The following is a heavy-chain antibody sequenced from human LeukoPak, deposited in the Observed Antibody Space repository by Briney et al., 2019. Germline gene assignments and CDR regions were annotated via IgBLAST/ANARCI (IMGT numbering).Heavy chain of an antibody. CDR2: INPNSGGT. CDR3: ARDYDILTGLYYFDY. CDR1: GYTFTGYY. D-gene: IGHD3-9*01. V-gene: IGHV1-2*02. Sequence: ASVKVYCKASGYTFTGYYMHWVRQAPGQGLEWMGWINPNSGGTNYAQKFQGRVTMTRDTSISTAYMELSRLRSDDTAVYYCARDYDILTGLYYFDYWGQGTLVTVSS. J-gene: IGHJ4*02.